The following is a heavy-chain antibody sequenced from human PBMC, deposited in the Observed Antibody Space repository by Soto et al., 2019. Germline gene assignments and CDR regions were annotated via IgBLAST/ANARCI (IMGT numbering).Heavy chain of an antibody. Sequence: LSLTRTLSGASTSSNRYKWENIRQPPGKGLEWIGGIYYSGSTYYSPSLKSRVTISVDTSKNQFSLKLSSVTAADTAVYYCARHVPDIVATKNNWFDPWGQGTLVTVS. CDR1: GASTSSNRYK. J-gene: IGHJ5*02. CDR3: ARHVPDIVATKNNWFDP. CDR2: IYYSGST. D-gene: IGHD5-12*01. V-gene: IGHV4-39*01.